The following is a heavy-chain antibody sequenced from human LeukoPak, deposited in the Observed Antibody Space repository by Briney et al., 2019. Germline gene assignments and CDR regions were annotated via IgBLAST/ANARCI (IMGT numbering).Heavy chain of an antibody. V-gene: IGHV4-34*01. CDR3: ARRIVGATTTFDY. CDR1: GGSFSGYY. J-gene: IGHJ4*02. D-gene: IGHD1-26*01. CDR2: INHSGST. Sequence: ASETLSLTCAVYGGSFSGYYWSWIRQPPGKGLEWIGEINHSGSTNYNPSLKSRVTISVDTSKNQFSLKLSSVTAADTAVYYCARRIVGATTTFDYWGQGTLVTVSS.